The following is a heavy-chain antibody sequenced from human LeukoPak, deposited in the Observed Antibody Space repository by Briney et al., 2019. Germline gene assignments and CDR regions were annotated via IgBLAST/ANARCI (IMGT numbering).Heavy chain of an antibody. CDR2: ISAYNGNT. J-gene: IGHJ4*02. Sequence: ASVKVSCKSSGYTFTRYGITWVRQPPGQGLEWMGWISAYNGNTNYAQKVQGRVTMTTDTSTSTAYMELRSLRSDDTAVYYRARSQYDYIWGNYRNPDYWGQGTLVTVSS. CDR3: ARSQYDYIWGNYRNPDY. V-gene: IGHV1-18*01. D-gene: IGHD3-16*02. CDR1: GYTFTRYG.